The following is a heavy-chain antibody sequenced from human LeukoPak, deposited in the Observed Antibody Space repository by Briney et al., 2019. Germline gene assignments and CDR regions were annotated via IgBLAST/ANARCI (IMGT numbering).Heavy chain of an antibody. CDR1: GYTFTSYD. D-gene: IGHD3-22*01. CDR2: MNPNSGNT. V-gene: IGHV1-8*01. CDR3: ARDAYYYDSSGYFSWFDP. Sequence: GASVKVSCKASGYTFTSYDINWVRQATGQGLEWMGWMNPNSGNTGYAQRFQGRVTMTRNTSISTAYMELSSLRSEDTAVYYCARDAYYYDSSGYFSWFDPWGQGTLDTVSS. J-gene: IGHJ5*02.